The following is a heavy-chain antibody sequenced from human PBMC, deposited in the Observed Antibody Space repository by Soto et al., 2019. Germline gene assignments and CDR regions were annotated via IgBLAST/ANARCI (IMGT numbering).Heavy chain of an antibody. CDR2: IVPLFGTT. Sequence: QAQLVQSGAELKKPGSSVKVSCKASGGNFSSYAISWLRQAPGQGLEWMGGIVPLFGTTNYAQKFKGRLMITADESTATAYMELRSLRFEDTAVYYCASARGLSWYNCFDPWGQGSPVTVSS. CDR3: ASARGLSWYNCFDP. J-gene: IGHJ5*02. V-gene: IGHV1-69*01. D-gene: IGHD6-13*01. CDR1: GGNFSSYA.